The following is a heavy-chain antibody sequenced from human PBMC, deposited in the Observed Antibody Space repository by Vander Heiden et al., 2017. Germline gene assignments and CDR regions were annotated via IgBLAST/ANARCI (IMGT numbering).Heavy chain of an antibody. CDR2: IYTGRST. CDR3: VGNYYDSRGYYFIDS. CDR1: GGSMGTDS. Sequence: QVQLQESGPGLARPSATLSLTCAVSGGSMGTDSWTWRRRAAGKALGWPVRIYTGRSTNYNPSLKGQVTMSEATSKNQLSLKLTSVNATDTAVYYCVGNYYDSRGYYFIDSWGQGTLVTVS. V-gene: IGHV4-4*07. J-gene: IGHJ4*02. D-gene: IGHD3-22*01.